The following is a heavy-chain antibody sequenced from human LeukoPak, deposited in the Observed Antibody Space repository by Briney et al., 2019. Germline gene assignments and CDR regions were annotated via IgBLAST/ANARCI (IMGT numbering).Heavy chain of an antibody. CDR1: GFTFSDYY. D-gene: IGHD3-10*01. CDR3: ARVGYYGSGPRDFDY. CDR2: ISSSSSYT. V-gene: IGHV3-11*05. Sequence: PGGSLRLSCAASGFTFSDYYMSWIRQAPGKGLEWVSYISSSSSYTNYADSVKGRFTISRGNAKNSLYLQMNSLRAEDTAVYYCARVGYYGSGPRDFDYWGQGTLVTVSS. J-gene: IGHJ4*02.